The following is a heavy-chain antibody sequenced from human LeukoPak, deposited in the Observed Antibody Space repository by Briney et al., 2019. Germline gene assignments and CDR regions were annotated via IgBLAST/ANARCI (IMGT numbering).Heavy chain of an antibody. CDR2: INPNSGGT. Sequence: ASVKVSCKASGYTFTSYGISWVRQAPGQGLEWMGWINPNSGGTNYAQKFQGRVTMTRDTSISTAYMELSRLRSDDTAVYYCARAEGATAWFDPWGQGTLVTVSS. CDR1: GYTFTSYG. J-gene: IGHJ5*02. D-gene: IGHD1-26*01. CDR3: ARAEGATAWFDP. V-gene: IGHV1-2*02.